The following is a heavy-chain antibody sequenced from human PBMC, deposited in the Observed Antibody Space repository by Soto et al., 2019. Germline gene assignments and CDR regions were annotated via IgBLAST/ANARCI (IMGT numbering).Heavy chain of an antibody. J-gene: IGHJ3*02. CDR2: ISSSGSAT. CDR1: GFTFRDY. V-gene: IGHV3-11*01. Sequence: GGSLRLSCAASGFTFRDYMSWIRQAPGKGLEWISYISSSGSATYYADSVKGRFTISRDNAKNSLYLQMNSLRAGDTAVYYCARDFGSGADAFDIWGQGTMVTVSS. CDR3: ARDFGSGADAFDI. D-gene: IGHD3-10*01.